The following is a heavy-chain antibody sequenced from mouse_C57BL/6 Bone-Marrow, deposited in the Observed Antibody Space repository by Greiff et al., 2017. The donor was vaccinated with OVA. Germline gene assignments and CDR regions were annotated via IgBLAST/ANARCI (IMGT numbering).Heavy chain of an antibody. CDR2: IDPENGDT. J-gene: IGHJ4*01. CDR3: TTEELRRGYYYAMDY. Sequence: VQLQQSGAELVRPGASVKLSCTASGFNIKDDYMHWVKQRPEQGLEWIGWIDPENGDTEYASKFQGQATITADTSSNTAYLQLSSLTSEDTAVYYCTTEELRRGYYYAMDYWGQGTSVTVSS. D-gene: IGHD2-4*01. V-gene: IGHV14-4*01. CDR1: GFNIKDDY.